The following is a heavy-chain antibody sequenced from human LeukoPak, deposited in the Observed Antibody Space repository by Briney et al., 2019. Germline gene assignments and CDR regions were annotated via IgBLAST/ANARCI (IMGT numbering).Heavy chain of an antibody. CDR2: IDHSGST. D-gene: IGHD5-24*01. CDR1: GGSFSGYY. CDR3: ARGRRWLQPGAFDI. V-gene: IGHV4-34*01. J-gene: IGHJ3*02. Sequence: SETLSLTCAVYGGSFSGYYWSWIRQPPGKGLEWIGEIDHSGSTNYNPSLKSRVTISVDTSKNQFSLKLSSVTAADTAVYYCARGRRWLQPGAFDIWGQGTMVTVSS.